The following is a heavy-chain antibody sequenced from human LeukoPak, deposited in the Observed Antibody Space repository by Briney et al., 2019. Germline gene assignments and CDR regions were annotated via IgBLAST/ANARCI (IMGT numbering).Heavy chain of an antibody. CDR3: ARSGGSRGTVTPPGDF. CDR2: INADTGNT. Sequence: ASVKVSCKASGYTFTTYTMHWVRQAPGQRLEWMGWINADTGNTKCSQEFQGRLTITRDTSASTVYMDLSSLKSEDMAVYYRARSGGSRGTVTPPGDFWGQGTLVTVSS. D-gene: IGHD4-17*01. J-gene: IGHJ4*02. CDR1: GYTFTTYT. V-gene: IGHV1-3*03.